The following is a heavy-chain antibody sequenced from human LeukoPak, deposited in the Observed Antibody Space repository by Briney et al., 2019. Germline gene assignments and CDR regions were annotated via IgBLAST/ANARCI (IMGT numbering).Heavy chain of an antibody. CDR3: ARRGGGLGYCTNGVCSHFDY. Sequence: SETQSLTCAVYGRSFSVYYWSWIRQPPGKGLEWIGEINHSGSNNYNPSLKSRVTISVDTSQNQFSLKLSSVTAADTAVYYGARRGGGLGYCTNGVCSHFDYWGQGTLVTVSS. V-gene: IGHV4-34*01. J-gene: IGHJ4*02. CDR2: INHSGSN. CDR1: GRSFSVYY. D-gene: IGHD2-8*01.